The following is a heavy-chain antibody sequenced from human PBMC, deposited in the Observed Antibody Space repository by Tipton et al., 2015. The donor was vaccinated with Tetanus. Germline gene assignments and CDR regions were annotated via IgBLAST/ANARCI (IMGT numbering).Heavy chain of an antibody. CDR3: AREVGEGAAAGEAVEPNAFDI. CDR2: ISAYNGNT. Sequence: QVQLVQSGAEVKKPGASVKVSCKASGYTFTSYGISWVRQAPGQGLEWMGWISAYNGNTNYAQKLQGRVTMTTATSTSPAYMELRSLRSDDTAVYYCAREVGEGAAAGEAVEPNAFDIWGQGTMVTVSS. V-gene: IGHV1-18*04. CDR1: GYTFTSYG. J-gene: IGHJ3*02. D-gene: IGHD6-13*01.